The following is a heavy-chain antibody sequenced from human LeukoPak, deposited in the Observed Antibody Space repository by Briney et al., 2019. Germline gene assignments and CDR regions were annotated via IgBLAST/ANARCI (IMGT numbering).Heavy chain of an antibody. D-gene: IGHD6-13*01. V-gene: IGHV1-69*13. CDR3: ARDRVGSYSSSYPYYFDY. CDR2: IIPIFGTA. Sequence: SVKVSCKASGGTFSSYAISWVRQAPGQGLEWMGGIIPIFGTANYAQKFQGRVTITAGESTSTAYMELSSLRSEDTAVYYCARDRVGSYSSSYPYYFDYWGQGTLVTVSS. J-gene: IGHJ4*02. CDR1: GGTFSSYA.